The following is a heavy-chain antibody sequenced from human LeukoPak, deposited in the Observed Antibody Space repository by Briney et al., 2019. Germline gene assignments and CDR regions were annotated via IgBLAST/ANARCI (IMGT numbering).Heavy chain of an antibody. CDR1: GFTVSSNY. J-gene: IGHJ4*02. CDR3: AKGPGDFWSGYSDY. V-gene: IGHV3-53*01. D-gene: IGHD3-3*01. Sequence: GGSLRLSCAASGFTVSSNYMSWVRQAPGKGLEWVSVIYSGGSTYYADSVKGRFTISRDNSKNTLYLQMNSLRAEDTAVYYCAKGPGDFWSGYSDYWGQGTLVTVSS. CDR2: IYSGGST.